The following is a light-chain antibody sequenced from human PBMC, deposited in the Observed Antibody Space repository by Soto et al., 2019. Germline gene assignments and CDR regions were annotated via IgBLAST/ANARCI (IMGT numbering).Light chain of an antibody. Sequence: IQVTESPSSLSASVVDRVTLTCQASHDIRDHLNWYQQKPGKPPKLLIYDASNLQTGVPSRFSGSGSGTDFTFTISSLQPEDIATYFCHQYDNLSQTFGPGTKVDIK. V-gene: IGKV1-33*01. CDR2: DAS. J-gene: IGKJ3*01. CDR1: HDIRDH. CDR3: HQYDNLSQT.